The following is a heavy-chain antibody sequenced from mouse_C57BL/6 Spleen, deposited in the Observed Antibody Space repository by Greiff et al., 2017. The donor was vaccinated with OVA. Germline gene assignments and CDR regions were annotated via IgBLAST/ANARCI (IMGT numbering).Heavy chain of an antibody. CDR3: TRSDFITTVVRGYFDV. V-gene: IGHV1-15*01. CDR2: IDPETGGT. J-gene: IGHJ1*03. CDR1: GYTFTDYE. Sequence: QVHVKQSGAELVRPGASVTLSCKASGYTFTDYEMHWVKQTPVHGLEWIGAIDPETGGTAYNQKFKGKAILTADKSSSTAYMELRSLTSEDSAVYYCTRSDFITTVVRGYFDVWGTGTTVTVSS. D-gene: IGHD1-1*01.